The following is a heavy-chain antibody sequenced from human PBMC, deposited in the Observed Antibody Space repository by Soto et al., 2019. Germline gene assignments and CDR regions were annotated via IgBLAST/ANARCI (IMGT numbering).Heavy chain of an antibody. CDR2: IYYSGST. D-gene: IGHD3-3*01. J-gene: IGHJ4*02. V-gene: IGHV4-59*01. Sequence: PSLTKRLPKTVAGGYSRSYYCSWILKPPGKGLEWIGYIYYSGSTNYNPSLKSRVTISGDTSKNQFSLKLSSVTAADTAVYYCSIWGDYDYWSCYYPFDNCGQGTLGTVSS. CDR3: SIWGDYDYWSCYYPFDN. CDR1: GGYSRSYY.